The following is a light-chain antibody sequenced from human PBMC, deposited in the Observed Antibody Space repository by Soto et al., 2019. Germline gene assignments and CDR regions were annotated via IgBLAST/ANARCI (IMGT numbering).Light chain of an antibody. V-gene: IGLV2-8*01. J-gene: IGLJ1*01. CDR1: SSDVGGYNY. CDR2: EVS. Sequence: QSVLTQPPSASGSPGQSVTISCTGTSSDVGGYNYVSWYQQHPGKAPKLMIYEVSKRPSGVPDRFSGSKSGNTASLTVSGLQAEDEADYYCSSYAGSTSVFGTGTKVTVL. CDR3: SSYAGSTSV.